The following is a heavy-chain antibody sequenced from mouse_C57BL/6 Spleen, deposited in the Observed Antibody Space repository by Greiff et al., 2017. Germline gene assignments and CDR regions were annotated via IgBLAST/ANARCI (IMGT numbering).Heavy chain of an antibody. CDR3: ARNYHYDYDGGLLE. Sequence: QVQLKESGPGLVQPSQSLSITCTVSGFSLTSYAVHWVRQSPGKGLEWLGVIWSGGSTDYNAAFISRLSISKDNSKSQVFFKMNSLQADDTAIYYCARNYHYDYDGGLLEWGQGTLVTVSA. J-gene: IGHJ3*02. V-gene: IGHV2-2*01. CDR2: IWSGGST. D-gene: IGHD2-4*01. CDR1: GFSLTSYA.